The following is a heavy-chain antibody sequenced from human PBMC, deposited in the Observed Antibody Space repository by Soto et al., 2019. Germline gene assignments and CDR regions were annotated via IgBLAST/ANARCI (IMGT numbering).Heavy chain of an antibody. Sequence: QVLLLQSGAEVKKPGASVKVSCKASGYTFSGFYMHWVRQAPGQGLEWMGWINPSNGSTKYAEKFQGEVTMSRDTSISTAYVELSRLTSDDTAVYYCASAAVTGTAGLDFWGQGTLVTVSS. D-gene: IGHD6-19*01. J-gene: IGHJ4*02. CDR1: GYTFSGFY. V-gene: IGHV1-2*02. CDR3: ASAAVTGTAGLDF. CDR2: INPSNGST.